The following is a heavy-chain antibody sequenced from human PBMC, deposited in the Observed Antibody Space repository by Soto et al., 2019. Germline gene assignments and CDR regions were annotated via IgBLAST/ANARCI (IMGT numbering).Heavy chain of an antibody. Sequence: QVQLVQSGAAVKNPGASVKVSCKTSGSTFTKYGVGWVRQAPGQGLEWMGWISGSSGNANYAEKVQGRITLTTDTSTSTAYIELRSLRSDYTAVYYCAREMAGLGGEYDYWGQGTLVTVSS. CDR2: ISGSSGNA. D-gene: IGHD3-16*01. J-gene: IGHJ4*02. CDR1: GSTFTKYG. CDR3: AREMAGLGGEYDY. V-gene: IGHV1-18*01.